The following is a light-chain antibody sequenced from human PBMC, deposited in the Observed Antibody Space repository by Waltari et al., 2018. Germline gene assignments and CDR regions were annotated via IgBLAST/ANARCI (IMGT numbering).Light chain of an antibody. CDR1: QNVATH. CDR2: DAS. Sequence: DIVLTQSPATLSLSPGERATLSCRASQNVATHLAWYQQKPGQAPRLLIYDASTRATGTPARFSRSESGTDFSLTISTLEPEYFAIYYCQQRSARDTFGQGTRLEIK. CDR3: QQRSARDT. V-gene: IGKV3-11*01. J-gene: IGKJ5*01.